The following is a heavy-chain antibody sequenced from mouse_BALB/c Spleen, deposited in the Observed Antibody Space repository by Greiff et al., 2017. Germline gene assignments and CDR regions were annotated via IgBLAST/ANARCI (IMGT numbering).Heavy chain of an antibody. CDR1: GFTFSSFG. CDR3: ARSSNWENYAMDY. J-gene: IGHJ4*01. Sequence: EVQVVESGGGLVQPGGSRKLSCAASGFTFSSFGMHWVRQAPEKGLEWVAYISSGSSTIYYADTVKGRFTISRDNPKNTLFLQMTSLRSEDTAMYYCARSSNWENYAMDYWGQGTSVTVSS. V-gene: IGHV5-17*02. D-gene: IGHD4-1*01. CDR2: ISSGSSTI.